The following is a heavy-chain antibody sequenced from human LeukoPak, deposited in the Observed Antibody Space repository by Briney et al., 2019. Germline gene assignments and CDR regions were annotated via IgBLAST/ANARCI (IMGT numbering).Heavy chain of an antibody. V-gene: IGHV3-21*01. J-gene: IGHJ4*02. CDR2: ISSSSSYI. D-gene: IGHD3-10*01. CDR3: ARGDYYGSGSYYSYYFDY. CDR1: GFTFSSYS. Sequence: GGSLRLSCAASGFTFSSYSMNWVRQAPGKGLEWVSSISSSSSYIYYADSVKGRFTISRDNAKNSLYLQMNSLRAEDTAVYYCARGDYYGSGSYYSYYFDYWGQGTLVTVSS.